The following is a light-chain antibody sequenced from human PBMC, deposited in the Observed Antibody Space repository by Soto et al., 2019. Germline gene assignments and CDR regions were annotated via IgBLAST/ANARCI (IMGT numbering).Light chain of an antibody. CDR1: QSIGSN. CDR2: DAS. Sequence: EIELTQSPATLSLSPGEGATLSCRASQSIGSNLAWYQQKPGQAPRLFIYDASNRATGIPARFSGSGSGTDFTLTISSLEAEDFAVYYCQQRTDWPLTFGGGTKVEIK. V-gene: IGKV3-11*01. CDR3: QQRTDWPLT. J-gene: IGKJ4*01.